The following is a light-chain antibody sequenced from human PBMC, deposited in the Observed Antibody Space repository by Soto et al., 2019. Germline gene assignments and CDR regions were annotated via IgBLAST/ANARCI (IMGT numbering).Light chain of an antibody. CDR3: QKYNSAPYT. J-gene: IGKJ2*01. CDR1: QGIGTY. CDR2: AAS. V-gene: IGKV1-27*01. Sequence: DIQMTQSPSSLSASTGDRVTITCRASQGIGTYLAWYQQKPGKVPKLLIFAASTLHSGVPSRFSGSGSGTDFTPTISSLQPEDVATYYCQKYNSAPYTFGPGAKVEIK.